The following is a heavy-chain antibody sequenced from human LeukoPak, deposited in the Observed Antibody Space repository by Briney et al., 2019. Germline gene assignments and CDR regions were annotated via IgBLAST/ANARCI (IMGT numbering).Heavy chain of an antibody. CDR3: ARDGGNGDYFY. CDR1: GFTFSSYE. J-gene: IGHJ4*02. Sequence: GGSLRLSCAASGFTFSSYEMNWVRQAPGKGLEWVSYISSGGSTIYYADSVKGRFTISRDNAKNSLYLQMNSLRAEDTAVYYCARDGGNGDYFYWGQGTLVTVSS. D-gene: IGHD4-17*01. CDR2: ISSGGSTI. V-gene: IGHV3-48*03.